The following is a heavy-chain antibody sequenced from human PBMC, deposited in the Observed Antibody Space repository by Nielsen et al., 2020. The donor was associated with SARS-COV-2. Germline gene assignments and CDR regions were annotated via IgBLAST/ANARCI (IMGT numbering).Heavy chain of an antibody. Sequence: GGSLRLSCAASGFMVSDYYMSWIRQAPGKGLEWISYISSSSSYTNYADSLKGRFTISRDNAKNSLYLQMKSLRAEDTAVYYCAKSGYCNGGICYSTEYFQDWGQGTLVTVSS. CDR1: GFMVSDYY. CDR2: ISSSSSYT. CDR3: AKSGYCNGGICYSTEYFQD. V-gene: IGHV3-11*03. J-gene: IGHJ1*01. D-gene: IGHD2-15*01.